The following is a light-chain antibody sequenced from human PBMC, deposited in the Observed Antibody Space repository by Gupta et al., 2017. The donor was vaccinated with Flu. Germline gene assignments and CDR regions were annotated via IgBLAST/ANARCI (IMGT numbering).Light chain of an antibody. J-gene: IGKJ4*01. Sequence: PSSLSASGGDSVTITCRASQASRTYRQWEQQQPGTATKLLFDGASTLQNGVPSWGSGRGAGKVCTPTISNLQHEVGATYYGQNTNSTPRTFGRGTKVEI. CDR1: QASRTY. CDR2: GAS. V-gene: IGKV1-39*01. CDR3: QNTNSTPRT.